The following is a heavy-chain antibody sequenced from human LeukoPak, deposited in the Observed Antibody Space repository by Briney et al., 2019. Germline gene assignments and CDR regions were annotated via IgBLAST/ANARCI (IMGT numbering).Heavy chain of an antibody. CDR2: ISWNSGSI. V-gene: IGHV3-9*03. CDR1: GFTFDDYA. J-gene: IGHJ4*02. Sequence: PGGSLRLSCAASGFTFDDYAMHWVRQAPGKGLEWVSGISWNSGSIGYADSVKGRFSISRDNAKNSLYLQMNSLRAEDMALYYCAKDRRGWLVSYYFDYWGQGTLVTVSS. D-gene: IGHD6-19*01. CDR3: AKDRRGWLVSYYFDY.